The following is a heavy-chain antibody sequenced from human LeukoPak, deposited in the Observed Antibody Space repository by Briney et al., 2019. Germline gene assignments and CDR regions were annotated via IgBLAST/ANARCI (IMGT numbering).Heavy chain of an antibody. Sequence: SETLSLTCAVYGGSFSSYYWSWIRQPPGKGLEWIGEINHSGGINYNPSLKSRVTISVDTSKNRFSLKLSSVTAADTAVYYCARVSRRVVEPAPRGYFDYWGQGTLVTVSS. CDR2: INHSGGI. CDR3: ARVSRRVVEPAPRGYFDY. CDR1: GGSFSSYY. V-gene: IGHV4-34*01. J-gene: IGHJ4*02. D-gene: IGHD2-15*01.